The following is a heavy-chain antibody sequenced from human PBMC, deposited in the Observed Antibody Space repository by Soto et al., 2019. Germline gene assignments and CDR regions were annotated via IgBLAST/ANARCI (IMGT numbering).Heavy chain of an antibody. CDR3: ARDTGAVTTPYYFDY. J-gene: IGHJ4*02. Sequence: SETLSLTCTVSGGSISRGGYYWSWIRQHPGKGLEWIGYIYYSGSTYYNPSLKSRVTISVDTSKNQFSLKLSSVTAADTAVYYCARDTGAVTTPYYFDYWGQGTLVTVSS. CDR1: GGSISRGGYY. V-gene: IGHV4-31*03. CDR2: IYYSGST. D-gene: IGHD4-17*01.